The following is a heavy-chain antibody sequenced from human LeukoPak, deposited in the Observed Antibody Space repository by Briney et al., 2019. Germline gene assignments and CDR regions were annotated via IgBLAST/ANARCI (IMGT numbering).Heavy chain of an antibody. CDR2: ISDSGTT. Sequence: SETLSLTCTVSGGSISRYYWSWIRQPPGKGLEWFGYISDSGTTNYNPSLKSRVTISVDTSKKEFSLKLSSVTAADTAVYYCARVTWFPGTSYYYMDVWGKGTTVTISS. D-gene: IGHD1-1*01. CDR3: ARVTWFPGTSYYYMDV. V-gene: IGHV4-59*01. J-gene: IGHJ6*03. CDR1: GGSISRYY.